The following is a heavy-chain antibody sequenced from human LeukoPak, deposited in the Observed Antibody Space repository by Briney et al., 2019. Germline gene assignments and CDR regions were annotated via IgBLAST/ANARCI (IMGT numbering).Heavy chain of an antibody. CDR3: ASLESPRSMAVAATSAFDI. V-gene: IGHV3-33*01. CDR1: GFTFSNYG. Sequence: GWSLRLSCAASGFTFSNYGMHWVCQAPGKGLEWVAVIWYDGSNKYYADSVKGRFTISRDNSKNTLYLQMNSLRAEDTAVYYCASLESPRSMAVAATSAFDIWGQGTMVTVSS. CDR2: IWYDGSNK. D-gene: IGHD2-15*01. J-gene: IGHJ3*02.